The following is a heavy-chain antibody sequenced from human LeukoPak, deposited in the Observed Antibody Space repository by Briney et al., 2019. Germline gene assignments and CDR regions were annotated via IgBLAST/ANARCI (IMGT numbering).Heavy chain of an antibody. Sequence: PSETLSLTCTVSGGSISSYYWSWIRQPPGKGLEWIGRIYTSGSTNYNPPPKSRVTTSVDTSKNHSSLKLSSVTAADTAVYYCARAHCSSTSCYNWFDPWGQGTLVTVSS. V-gene: IGHV4-4*07. CDR2: IYTSGST. D-gene: IGHD2-2*01. CDR1: GGSISSYY. CDR3: ARAHCSSTSCYNWFDP. J-gene: IGHJ5*02.